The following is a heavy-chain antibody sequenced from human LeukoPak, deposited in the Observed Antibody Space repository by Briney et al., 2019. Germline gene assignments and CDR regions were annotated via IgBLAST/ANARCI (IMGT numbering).Heavy chain of an antibody. CDR1: GFTFSSYA. CDR3: AKDRGAILWFGELSHCFDY. Sequence: PGGSLRLSCAASGFTFSSYAMSWVRQAPGKGLEWVSAISGSGGSTYYADSVKGRFTISRDNSKNTLYLQMNSLRAEDTAVYYCAKDRGAILWFGELSHCFDYWGQGTLVTVSS. D-gene: IGHD3-10*01. J-gene: IGHJ4*02. CDR2: ISGSGGST. V-gene: IGHV3-23*01.